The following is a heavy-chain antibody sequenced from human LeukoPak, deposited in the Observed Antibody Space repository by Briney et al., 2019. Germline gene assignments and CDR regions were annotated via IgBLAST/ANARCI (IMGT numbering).Heavy chain of an antibody. CDR1: GGSISSYY. J-gene: IGHJ5*02. V-gene: IGHV4-59*12. CDR2: IYYSGST. D-gene: IGHD2-15*01. CDR3: ARDTGRYCSGGSCYSHALFDP. Sequence: SETLSLTCTVSGGSISSYYWNWIRQPPGKGLEWIGYIYYSGSTNYNPSLKSRVTMSLDTSKNQFSLKLSSVTAADTAVYYCARDTGRYCSGGSCYSHALFDPWGQGTLVPVSA.